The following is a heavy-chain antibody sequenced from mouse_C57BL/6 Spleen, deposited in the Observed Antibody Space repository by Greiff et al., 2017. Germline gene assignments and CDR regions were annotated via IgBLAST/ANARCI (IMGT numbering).Heavy chain of an antibody. Sequence: VQLQQPGAELVRPGSSVKLSCKASGYTFTSYWMDWVKQRPGQGLEWIGNIYPSDSETHYNQKFKDKATLTVDKSSSTAYMQLSSLTYEDSAVYYCASGHYGNSYYAMDYWGQGTSVTVSS. D-gene: IGHD2-1*01. CDR1: GYTFTSYW. V-gene: IGHV1-61*01. CDR3: ASGHYGNSYYAMDY. CDR2: IYPSDSET. J-gene: IGHJ4*01.